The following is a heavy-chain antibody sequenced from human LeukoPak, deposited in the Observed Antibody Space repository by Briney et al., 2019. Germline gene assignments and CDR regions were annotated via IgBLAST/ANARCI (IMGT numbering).Heavy chain of an antibody. Sequence: GESLKISCKGSGYSFTSYGIGWVRQMPGKGLGWMGIIYPGDSDTSYSPSLQAQVTISADKSMSTAYLPGSSLKASATAMYYCARPGDTGMVVDYWGQGNLVTVSS. CDR2: IYPGDSDT. J-gene: IGHJ4*02. D-gene: IGHD5-18*01. V-gene: IGHV5-51*01. CDR1: GYSFTSYG. CDR3: ARPGDTGMVVDY.